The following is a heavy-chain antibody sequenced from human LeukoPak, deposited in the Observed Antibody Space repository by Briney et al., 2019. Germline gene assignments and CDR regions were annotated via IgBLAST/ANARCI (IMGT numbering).Heavy chain of an antibody. V-gene: IGHV1-2*02. D-gene: IGHD3-10*01. J-gene: IGHJ5*02. CDR2: INPSSGGT. CDR3: ARLYYYGSGRFDP. Sequence: ASVKVSCKASGYTFTGYYMHWVRQAPGQGLEWMGWINPSSGGTNYAQKFQGRVTMTRDTSISTAYMELSRLRSDDTAVYYCARLYYYGSGRFDPWGQGTLVTVSS. CDR1: GYTFTGYY.